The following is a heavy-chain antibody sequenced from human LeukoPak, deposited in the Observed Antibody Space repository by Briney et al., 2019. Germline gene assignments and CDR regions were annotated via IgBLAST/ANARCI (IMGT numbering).Heavy chain of an antibody. CDR2: INPRGGST. CDR3: ATAPRGYYYDSSGGFDI. V-gene: IGHV1-46*01. CDR1: GYTFTSYY. J-gene: IGHJ3*02. D-gene: IGHD3-22*01. Sequence: ASVKVSCKASGYTFTSYYMHWVRQAPGQGLEWMGIINPRGGSTSYAQKFQGRVTMTRDTSTSTVYMELSSLRSEDTAVYYCATAPRGYYYDSSGGFDIWGQGTMVTVSS.